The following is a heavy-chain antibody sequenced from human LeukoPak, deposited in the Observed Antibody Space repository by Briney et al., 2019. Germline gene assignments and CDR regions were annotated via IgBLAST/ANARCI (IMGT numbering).Heavy chain of an antibody. CDR1: GFTFSTYE. J-gene: IGHJ6*03. D-gene: IGHD3-10*01. V-gene: IGHV3-48*03. Sequence: GGSLRLSCAAPGFTFSTYEMIWVREALGKGLAWVAYIISSGSTIYQADSVKGRLTVSRENAKNSLYLQMNSLRAEDTAVYYCSREVEHYGSGNYEYMDVWGKGTTVTVSS. CDR3: SREVEHYGSGNYEYMDV. CDR2: IISSGSTI.